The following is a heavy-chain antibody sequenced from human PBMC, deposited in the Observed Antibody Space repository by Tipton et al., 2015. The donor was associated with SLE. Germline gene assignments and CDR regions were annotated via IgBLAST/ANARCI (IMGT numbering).Heavy chain of an antibody. V-gene: IGHV4-34*01. Sequence: TLSLTCALYGGSLNGYYWSWIRQPPGKGLEWIGEINHSGSTNYNPSLKNRVTISVGTSKNQFSLKLGSVTAADTAVYYCARGVSPVWMAVAGTYFDYWGQGTLVTVSS. J-gene: IGHJ4*02. CDR2: INHSGST. CDR1: GGSLNGYY. D-gene: IGHD6-19*01. CDR3: ARGVSPVWMAVAGTYFDY.